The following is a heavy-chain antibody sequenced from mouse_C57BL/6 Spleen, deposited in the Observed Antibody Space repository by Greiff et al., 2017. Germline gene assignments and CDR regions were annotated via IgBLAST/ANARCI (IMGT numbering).Heavy chain of an antibody. V-gene: IGHV5-4*01. CDR1: GFTFSSYA. CDR2: ISDGGSYT. J-gene: IGHJ2*01. Sequence: EVKLVESGGGLVKPGGSLKLSCAASGFTFSSYAMSWVRQTPEKRLEWVATISDGGSYTYYPDNVKGRFTISRDNAKNNLYLQMSHLKSEDTAMYYCAREDSSYFYWGQGTTLTVSS. CDR3: AREDSSYFY. D-gene: IGHD1-1*01.